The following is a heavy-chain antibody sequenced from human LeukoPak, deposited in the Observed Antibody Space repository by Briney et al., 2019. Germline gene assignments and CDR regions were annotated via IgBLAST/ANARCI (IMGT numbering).Heavy chain of an antibody. CDR2: IKSKTGGGTI. Sequence: GGSLRLSCAASGFTFSNAWMNWVRQAPGEGLEWVGRIKSKTGGGTIDYAAPVKGRFTISRDDSKDTLYLQMNSLKSEDTAVYHCTTAAFVGATAYWGQGALVIVSS. V-gene: IGHV3-15*07. D-gene: IGHD1-26*01. CDR3: TTAAFVGATAY. J-gene: IGHJ4*02. CDR1: GFTFSNAW.